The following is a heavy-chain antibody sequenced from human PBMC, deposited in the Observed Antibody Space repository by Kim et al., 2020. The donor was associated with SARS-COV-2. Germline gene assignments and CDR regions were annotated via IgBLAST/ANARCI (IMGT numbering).Heavy chain of an antibody. V-gene: IGHV3-30*01. CDR3: ARVFNVPVLYGMDV. J-gene: IGHJ6*02. D-gene: IGHD6-6*01. Sequence: ADSVKGRFTISRDNSKNTLYLQMNSLRAEDTAVYYCARVFNVPVLYGMDVWGQGTTVTVSS.